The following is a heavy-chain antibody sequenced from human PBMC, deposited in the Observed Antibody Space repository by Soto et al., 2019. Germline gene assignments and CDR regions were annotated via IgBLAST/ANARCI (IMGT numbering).Heavy chain of an antibody. D-gene: IGHD3-10*01. CDR1: GGTFSSYA. V-gene: IGHV1-69*01. CDR3: ARLPDYYGSGSYCNRSDY. J-gene: IGHJ4*02. CDR2: IIPIFGTA. Sequence: QVQLVQSGAEVKKPGSSVKVSCKASGGTFSSYAISWVRQAPGQGLEWMGGIIPIFGTANYAQKFQGRVTITADESTSTAYMELSSLRSEDTAVYYCARLPDYYGSGSYCNRSDYWGQGTLVTVSS.